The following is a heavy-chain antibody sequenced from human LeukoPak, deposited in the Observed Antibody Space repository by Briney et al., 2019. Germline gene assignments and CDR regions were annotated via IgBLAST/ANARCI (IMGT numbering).Heavy chain of an antibody. CDR1: GFTFSSYA. Sequence: GRSLRLSCAASGFTFSSYAMHWVRQAPGKGLEWVAVISYDGSNKYYADSVKGRFTISRDNSKDTLYLQMNSLRAEDTAVYYCARDGLYSSSWYRMGYYYYCYMDVWGKGTTVTVSS. CDR3: ARDGLYSSSWYRMGYYYYCYMDV. V-gene: IGHV3-30*01. D-gene: IGHD6-13*01. CDR2: ISYDGSNK. J-gene: IGHJ6*03.